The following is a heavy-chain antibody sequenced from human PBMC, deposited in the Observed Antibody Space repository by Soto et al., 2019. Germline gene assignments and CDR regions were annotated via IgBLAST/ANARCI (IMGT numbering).Heavy chain of an antibody. CDR2: IYWDDDK. D-gene: IGHD3-16*02. CDR1: GFSLSTSGVG. CDR3: AHLKSYYDYIWGSYRYIYFDY. V-gene: IGHV2-5*02. Sequence: SGPTLVNPTQTLTLTYTFSGFSLSTSGVGVGWIRQPPGKALEWLALIYWDDDKRYSPSLKSRLTITKDTSKNQVVLTMTNMDPVDTATYYCAHLKSYYDYIWGSYRYIYFDYWGQGTLVTVSS. J-gene: IGHJ4*02.